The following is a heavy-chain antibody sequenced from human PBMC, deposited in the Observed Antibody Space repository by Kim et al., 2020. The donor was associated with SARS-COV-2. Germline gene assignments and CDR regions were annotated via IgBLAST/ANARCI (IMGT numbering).Heavy chain of an antibody. D-gene: IGHD1-26*01. Sequence: KPSLKIRVTISGDTSKNQFSLNLRSVTAAGTAVYYCACNVGSTPDYYFDYWGRGALVTVSS. V-gene: IGHV4-30-4*07. J-gene: IGHJ4*02. CDR3: ACNVGSTPDYYFDY.